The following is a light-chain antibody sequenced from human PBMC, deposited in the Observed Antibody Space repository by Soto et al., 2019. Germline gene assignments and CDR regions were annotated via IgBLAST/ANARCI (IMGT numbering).Light chain of an antibody. Sequence: EIQRTQSPSSMSASVGDRFTISRVESQNINNYLNWYQQKPGKAPQLLLYAASILHSGVPSRFSGGGSGTDFTITINNLQPEDVASYYCQQSYSSAPLTVGGGTQVEIK. CDR3: QQSYSSAPLT. CDR1: QNINNY. V-gene: IGKV1-39*01. J-gene: IGKJ4*01. CDR2: AAS.